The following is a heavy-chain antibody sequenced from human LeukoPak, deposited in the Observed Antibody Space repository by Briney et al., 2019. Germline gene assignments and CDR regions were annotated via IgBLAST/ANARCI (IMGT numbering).Heavy chain of an antibody. D-gene: IGHD5-24*01. Sequence: ASVKVSCKASGYTFTSYDINWVRQATGQGLEWMGWMNPNSGNTGYAQKFQGRVTMTRNTSISTAFMELSSLRSEDTAVYYCARRNTIMVAGLDYWGQGTLLTVSS. CDR1: GYTFTSYD. J-gene: IGHJ4*02. CDR2: MNPNSGNT. CDR3: ARRNTIMVAGLDY. V-gene: IGHV1-8*01.